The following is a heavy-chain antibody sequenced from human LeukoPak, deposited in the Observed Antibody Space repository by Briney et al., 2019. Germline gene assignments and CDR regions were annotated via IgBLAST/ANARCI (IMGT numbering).Heavy chain of an antibody. V-gene: IGHV4-34*01. CDR3: ASLGYCSGGSCSEDDR. CDR2: INHSGST. J-gene: IGHJ5*02. Sequence: SETLSLTCAVYGGSFSGYYWSWIRQPPGKGLEWIGEINHSGSTNYNPSLKSRVTISVDTSKNQFSLKLSSVTAADTAVYYCASLGYCSGGSCSEDDRWGQGTLVTVSS. D-gene: IGHD2-15*01. CDR1: GGSFSGYY.